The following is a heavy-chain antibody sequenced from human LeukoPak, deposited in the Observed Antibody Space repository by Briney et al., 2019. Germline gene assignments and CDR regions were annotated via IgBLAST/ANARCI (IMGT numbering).Heavy chain of an antibody. CDR3: AKGHSAYGTGFDY. D-gene: IGHD5-12*01. Sequence: AGGSLRLSCAASGFLVSNNYVSWVRQAPGKGLEWVSIIYRGGSTYSADSVKDRFTVSSDNSKNTFYLQMNSLRAEDTAVYYCAKGHSAYGTGFDYWGQGTLVTVSS. J-gene: IGHJ4*02. V-gene: IGHV3-66*01. CDR2: IYRGGST. CDR1: GFLVSNNY.